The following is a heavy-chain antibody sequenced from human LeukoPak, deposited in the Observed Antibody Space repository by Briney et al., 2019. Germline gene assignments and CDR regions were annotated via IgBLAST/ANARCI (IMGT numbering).Heavy chain of an antibody. CDR3: AKISTTGKRDFDY. CDR2: IIPILGIA. J-gene: IGHJ4*02. CDR1: GGTFSSYT. Sequence: SVKVSCKASGGTFSSYTISWVRQAPGQGLEWMGRIIPILGIANYAQKFQGRVTITADKSTSTAYMELSSMRSEDTAVYYCAKISTTGKRDFDYWGQGTLVTVSS. D-gene: IGHD1-1*01. V-gene: IGHV1-69*02.